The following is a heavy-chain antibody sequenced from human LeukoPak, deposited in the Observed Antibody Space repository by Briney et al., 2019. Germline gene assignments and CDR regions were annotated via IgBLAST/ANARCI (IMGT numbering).Heavy chain of an antibody. J-gene: IGHJ4*02. D-gene: IGHD1-26*01. CDR1: GGTFSSYA. CDR2: IIPILGIA. Sequence: SVKVSCMASGGTFSSYAISWVRQAPGQGLEWMGRIIPILGIANYAQKFQGRVTITADKSTSTAYMELSSLRSEDTTVYYCARGGTVGATQCFDYWGQGTLVTVSS. V-gene: IGHV1-69*04. CDR3: ARGGTVGATQCFDY.